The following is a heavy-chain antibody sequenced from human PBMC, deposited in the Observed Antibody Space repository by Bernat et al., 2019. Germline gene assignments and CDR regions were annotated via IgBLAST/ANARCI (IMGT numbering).Heavy chain of an antibody. CDR1: GFTFSSYW. D-gene: IGHD6-19*01. Sequence: EVQLVESGGGLVQPGGSLRLSCAASGFTFSSYWMSWVRQAPGKGLEWVANIKQDGSEKYYVDSVKGRFTISRDNAKNSLYLQMNSLRAEDTAVYHCARDRLVTGTTAGFDYWGQGTLVTVSS. V-gene: IGHV3-7*01. CDR2: IKQDGSEK. J-gene: IGHJ4*02. CDR3: ARDRLVTGTTAGFDY.